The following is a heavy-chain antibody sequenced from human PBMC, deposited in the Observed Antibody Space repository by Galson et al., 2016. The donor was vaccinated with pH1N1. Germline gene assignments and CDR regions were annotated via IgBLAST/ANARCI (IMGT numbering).Heavy chain of an antibody. D-gene: IGHD3-10*01. CDR3: ARARQPGGAGYYYGMDV. Sequence: LRLSCAASGFTFSSYWMHWVRPAPGKGLVWVSRINSDGSSTSYADSVKGRFTISRDNAKNTLYLQMNSLRAEDTAVYYCARARQPGGAGYYYGMDVWGQGTTVTVSS. CDR1: GFTFSSYW. V-gene: IGHV3-74*01. J-gene: IGHJ6*02. CDR2: INSDGSST.